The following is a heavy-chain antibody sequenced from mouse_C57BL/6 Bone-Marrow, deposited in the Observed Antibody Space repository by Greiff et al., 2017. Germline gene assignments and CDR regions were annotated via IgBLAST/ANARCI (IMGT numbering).Heavy chain of an antibody. CDR3: ASPLTTNYAMDY. J-gene: IGHJ4*01. CDR2: IWSGGST. CDR1: GFSLTSYG. V-gene: IGHV2-2*01. D-gene: IGHD2-12*01. Sequence: QVQLQQSGPGLVQPSQRLSITCTVSGFSLTSYGVHWVRQSPGKGLEWLGVIWSGGSTDYNAALISRLSISKDNSKSQVFFKMNILQADDTAIYYCASPLTTNYAMDYWGQGTSVTVSS.